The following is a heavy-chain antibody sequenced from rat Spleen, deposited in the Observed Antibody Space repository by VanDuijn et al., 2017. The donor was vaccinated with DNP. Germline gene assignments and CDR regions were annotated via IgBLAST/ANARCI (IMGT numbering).Heavy chain of an antibody. CDR3: ARHDGTEGIDFDY. CDR2: ISYDGSST. CDR1: GFTFSNYD. J-gene: IGHJ2*01. D-gene: IGHD1-11*01. Sequence: EVQLVESGGGLVQPGRSMKLSCAASGFTFSNYDMAWVRQAPKKGLEWVATISYDGSSTNYRDSVKGRFTISRDNAKSTLYLQMDSLRSEDTATYYCARHDGTEGIDFDYWGQGVMVTVSS. V-gene: IGHV5-7*01.